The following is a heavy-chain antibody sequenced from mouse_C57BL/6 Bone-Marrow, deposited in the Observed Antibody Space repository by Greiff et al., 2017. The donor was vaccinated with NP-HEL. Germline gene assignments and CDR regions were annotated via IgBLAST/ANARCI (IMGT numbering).Heavy chain of an antibody. Sequence: QVQLQQSGAELVKPGASVKLSCKASGYTFTSYWMQWVKQRPGQGLEWIGEIDPSDSYTNYNQKFKGKATLTVDTSSSTAYMQLSSLTSEDSAVCYCARGDGKWYFDVWGKGTTVTVSS. CDR2: IDPSDSYT. D-gene: IGHD2-1*01. V-gene: IGHV1-50*01. J-gene: IGHJ1*03. CDR3: ARGDGKWYFDV. CDR1: GYTFTSYW.